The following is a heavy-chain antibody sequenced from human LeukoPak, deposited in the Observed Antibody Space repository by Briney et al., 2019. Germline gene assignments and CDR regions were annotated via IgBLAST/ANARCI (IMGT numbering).Heavy chain of an antibody. CDR2: IKPDGSEK. Sequence: GGSLRLSCAASRFTFITHWMTWLRQAPGKGLEWVANIKPDGSEKYFVDSVKGRFTISRDNAKNSVYLQMNSLRVEDTAVYYCARDLASSDVWGKGTTVTVSS. D-gene: IGHD3-16*01. V-gene: IGHV3-7*01. CDR1: RFTFITHW. CDR3: ARDLASSDV. J-gene: IGHJ6*04.